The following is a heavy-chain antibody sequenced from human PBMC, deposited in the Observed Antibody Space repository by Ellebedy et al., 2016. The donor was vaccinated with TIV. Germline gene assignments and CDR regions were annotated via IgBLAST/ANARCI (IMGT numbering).Heavy chain of an antibody. CDR2: IFWNDAR. D-gene: IGHD3-3*01. V-gene: IGHV2-5*01. J-gene: IGHJ3*02. Sequence: SGPTLVKPTQTLTLTCTFSGVSLSSNGVGVGWIRQPPGEALEWLAVIFWNDARRYSPSLKSRLTISRDPSKNQVVLTLTNMGPVDTGTYYCAHRQTIPIYGIISYRNAFDIWGQGTVVSVSS. CDR1: GVSLSSNGVG. CDR3: AHRQTIPIYGIISYRNAFDI.